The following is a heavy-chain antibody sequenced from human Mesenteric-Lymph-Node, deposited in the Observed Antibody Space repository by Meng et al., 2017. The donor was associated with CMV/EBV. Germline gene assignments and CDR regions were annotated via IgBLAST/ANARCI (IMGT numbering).Heavy chain of an antibody. V-gene: IGHV2-5*01. J-gene: IGHJ3*02. CDR3: AHRLGDDYVWGSYRFIPTHAFDI. CDR1: G. D-gene: IGHD3-16*02. CDR2: IYWNDDK. Sequence: GGGWIRQPPGKALEWLALIYWNDDKRYSPSLKSRLTITKDTSKNQVVLTMTNMDPVDTATYYCAHRLGDDYVWGSYRFIPTHAFDIWGQGTMVTVSS.